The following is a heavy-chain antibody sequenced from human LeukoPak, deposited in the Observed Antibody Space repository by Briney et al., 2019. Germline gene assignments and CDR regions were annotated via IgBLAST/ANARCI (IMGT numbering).Heavy chain of an antibody. Sequence: SETLSLTCTVSGGSISSHYWSWIRQPAGKGLEWIGRIYTSGSTNYNPSLKSRVTMSVDTSKNQFSLKLSSVTAADTAVYYCARMGGSGSYYSSDQVDYWGQGTLVTVSS. J-gene: IGHJ4*02. CDR3: ARMGGSGSYYSSDQVDY. V-gene: IGHV4-4*07. CDR2: IYTSGST. D-gene: IGHD3-10*01. CDR1: GGSISSHY.